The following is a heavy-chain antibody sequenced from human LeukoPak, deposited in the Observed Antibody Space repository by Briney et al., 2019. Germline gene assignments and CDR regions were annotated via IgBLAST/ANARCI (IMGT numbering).Heavy chain of an antibody. J-gene: IGHJ4*02. CDR3: TTDRGVTTQRYYFDY. CDR1: EFPFSKAW. Sequence: GGSLRLSCAVTEFPFSKAWMSWVRQAPGKGLEWVGRIKSKTDGGTTDYAAPVKGRFTISRDDSKNTLYLQMNSLKTEDTAVYYCTTDRGVTTQRYYFDYWGQGTLVTVSS. V-gene: IGHV3-15*01. D-gene: IGHD4-17*01. CDR2: IKSKTDGGTT.